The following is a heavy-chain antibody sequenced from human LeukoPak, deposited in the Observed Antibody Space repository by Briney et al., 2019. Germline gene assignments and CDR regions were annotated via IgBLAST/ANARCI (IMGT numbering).Heavy chain of an antibody. Sequence: PSETLSLTCAVYGGPFSGYYWSWIRQPPGKGLEWIGEINHSGSTNYNPSLKSRVTISVDTSKNQFSLKLSSVTAADTAVYYCAREDFIVDIVAPNWFDPWGQGTLVTVSS. CDR2: INHSGST. J-gene: IGHJ5*02. D-gene: IGHD5-12*01. CDR3: AREDFIVDIVAPNWFDP. CDR1: GGPFSGYY. V-gene: IGHV4-34*01.